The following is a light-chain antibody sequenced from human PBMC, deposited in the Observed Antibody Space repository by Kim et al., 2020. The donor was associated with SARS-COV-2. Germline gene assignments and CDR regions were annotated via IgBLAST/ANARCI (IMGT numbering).Light chain of an antibody. V-gene: IGLV2-23*01. CDR2: EAT. CDR3: CSYAGSLWV. Sequence: PGQSLTLYCTGTSMDVGNYNLVSWYRQHPGKTPKLIIYEATKRPSGVSDRFSGSKSGNTASLTISGLQAEDEAHYYCCSYAGSLWVFGGGTKVTVL. J-gene: IGLJ3*02. CDR1: SMDVGNYNL.